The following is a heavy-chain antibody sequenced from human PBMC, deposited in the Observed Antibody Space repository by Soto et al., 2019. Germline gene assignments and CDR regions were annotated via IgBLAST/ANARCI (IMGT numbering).Heavy chain of an antibody. D-gene: IGHD3-9*01. Sequence: EVQLVESGGGLVQPGGSLRLSCAASGFTFRSYEMNWVRQAPGKGLEWISYISSSGTTTYYADSVKGRFTISRDNANNSLVLQMNSLRAEDTAVYYCARDPALRYFDWLGYCFDYWGQGTLVTVSS. CDR1: GFTFRSYE. J-gene: IGHJ4*02. CDR2: ISSSGTTT. CDR3: ARDPALRYFDWLGYCFDY. V-gene: IGHV3-48*03.